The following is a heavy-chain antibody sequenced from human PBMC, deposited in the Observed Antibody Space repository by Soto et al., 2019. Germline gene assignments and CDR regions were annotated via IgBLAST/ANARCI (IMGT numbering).Heavy chain of an antibody. J-gene: IGHJ5*02. CDR1: GGSISSGGYY. CDR3: ARALPMMTTVTTAGLDWFDP. V-gene: IGHV4-31*03. Sequence: PSETLSLTCTVSGGSISSGGYYWSWIRQHPGKGLEWIGYIYYSGSTYYNPSLKSRVTISVDTSKNQFSLKLSSVTAADTAVYYCARALPMMTTVTTAGLDWFDPWGQGTLVTVSS. D-gene: IGHD4-17*01. CDR2: IYYSGST.